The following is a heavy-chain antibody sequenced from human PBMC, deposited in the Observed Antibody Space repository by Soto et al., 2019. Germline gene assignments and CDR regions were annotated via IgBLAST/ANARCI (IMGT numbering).Heavy chain of an antibody. CDR3: ASSSGYDDAFDI. Sequence: ASVNVYCKAAGYAFTIYYMHWVRQAPGQGLEWMGIINPSGGSTSYAQKFQGRVTMTRDTSTSTVYMELSSLRSEDTAVYYCASSSGYDDAFDIWGQGTMVTVS. V-gene: IGHV1-46*01. J-gene: IGHJ3*02. CDR1: GYAFTIYY. CDR2: INPSGGST. D-gene: IGHD5-12*01.